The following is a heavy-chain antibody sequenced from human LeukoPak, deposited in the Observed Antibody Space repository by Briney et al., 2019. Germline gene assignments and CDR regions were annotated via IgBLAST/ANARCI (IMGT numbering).Heavy chain of an antibody. CDR3: ANLRFEKKEMATIPGEFFDY. Sequence: QTGGSLRLSCAVSGFTVSSNYMSWVRQAPGKGLEWVAVISYDGSNKYYADSVKGRFTISRDNSKNTLYLQMNSLRAEDTAVYYCANLRFEKKEMATIPGEFFDYWGQGTLVTVSS. CDR1: GFTVSSNY. V-gene: IGHV3-30*18. CDR2: ISYDGSNK. J-gene: IGHJ4*02. D-gene: IGHD5-24*01.